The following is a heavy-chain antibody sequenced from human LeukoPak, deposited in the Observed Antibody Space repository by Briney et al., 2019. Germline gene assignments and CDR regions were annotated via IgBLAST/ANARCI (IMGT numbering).Heavy chain of an antibody. CDR2: IYSDGST. CDR3: AKSPYYYDSSGYYFDY. J-gene: IGHJ4*02. CDR1: GFAVSSTY. D-gene: IGHD3-22*01. V-gene: IGHV3-53*01. Sequence: GGSLRLSCAAPGFAVSSTYMSWVRQAPGKGLDWVSIIYSDGSTYYADSVKGRFTISRDKSKNTLYLQMNSLRADDTAVYYCAKSPYYYDSSGYYFDYWGQGTLVTVSS.